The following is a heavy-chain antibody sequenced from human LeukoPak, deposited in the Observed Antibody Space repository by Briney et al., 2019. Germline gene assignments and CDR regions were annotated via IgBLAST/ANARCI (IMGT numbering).Heavy chain of an antibody. CDR3: ARDLGGDYFDY. CDR1: GFTFSSYS. Sequence: GGSLRLSCAASGFTFSSYSMNWVRQAPGKGLEWVSSISSSSGYIYYADSVKGRFTISRDNAKNSLYLQMNSLRAEDTAVYYCARDLGGDYFDYWGQGTLVTVSS. V-gene: IGHV3-21*01. J-gene: IGHJ4*02. CDR2: ISSSSGYI. D-gene: IGHD1-26*01.